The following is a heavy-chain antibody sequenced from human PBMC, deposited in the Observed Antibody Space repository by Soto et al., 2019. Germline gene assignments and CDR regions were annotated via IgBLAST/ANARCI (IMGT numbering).Heavy chain of an antibody. D-gene: IGHD2-21*02. CDR1: GYTFTGYY. CDR3: ARGAYCGGDCYTWPYAFDI. Sequence: RASVKVSCKASGYTFTGYYMHWVRQAPGQGLEWMGWINPNSGGTNYAQKFQGRVTMTRDTSISTAYMELSRLRSDDTAVYYCARGAYCGGDCYTWPYAFDIWGQGTMVTVS. J-gene: IGHJ3*02. CDR2: INPNSGGT. V-gene: IGHV1-2*02.